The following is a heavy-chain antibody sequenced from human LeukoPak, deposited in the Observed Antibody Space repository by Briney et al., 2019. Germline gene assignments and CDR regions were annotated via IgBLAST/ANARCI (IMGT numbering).Heavy chain of an antibody. CDR3: SKERPEEYYASGSYFDY. Sequence: TGGSLRLSGAASGFTFSGYSMNWVRQAPGKGLEWVSYISSSSTTIYYADSVKGRFTISRDNSKYTVYLEMNSLRVEDTAMYYCSKERPEEYYASGSYFDYWGQGTLVTVSS. CDR1: GFTFSGYS. V-gene: IGHV3-48*01. J-gene: IGHJ4*02. CDR2: ISSSSTTI. D-gene: IGHD3-10*01.